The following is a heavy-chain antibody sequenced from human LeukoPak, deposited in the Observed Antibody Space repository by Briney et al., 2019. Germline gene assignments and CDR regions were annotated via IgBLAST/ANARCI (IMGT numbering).Heavy chain of an antibody. J-gene: IGHJ6*02. CDR3: AKRRAAAPYYYYGMDV. CDR2: ISGSGGST. CDR1: GFTFSSYA. D-gene: IGHD6-13*01. Sequence: GGSLRLSCAASGFTFSSYAISWVRQAPGKGLEWVSAISGSGGSTYYADSVKGRFTICRDNSKNTLYLQMNSLRAEDTAVYYCAKRRAAAPYYYYGMDVWGQGTTVTVSS. V-gene: IGHV3-23*01.